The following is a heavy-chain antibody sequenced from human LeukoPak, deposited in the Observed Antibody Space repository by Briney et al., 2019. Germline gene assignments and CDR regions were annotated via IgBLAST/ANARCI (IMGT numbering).Heavy chain of an antibody. D-gene: IGHD3-22*01. V-gene: IGHV1-69*04. Sequence: SVKVSCKASGGTFSSYAISWVRQAPGQGLEWMGRIIPILGIANYAQKFQGRVTITADKSTSTAYMELSSLRSEDTPVYYCARASSPYYYDSSGYYHLDYWGQGTLVTVSS. J-gene: IGHJ4*02. CDR3: ARASSPYYYDSSGYYHLDY. CDR2: IIPILGIA. CDR1: GGTFSSYA.